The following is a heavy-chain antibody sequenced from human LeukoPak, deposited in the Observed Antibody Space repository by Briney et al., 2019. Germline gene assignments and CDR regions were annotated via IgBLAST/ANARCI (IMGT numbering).Heavy chain of an antibody. CDR1: GGSFSGYY. Sequence: SETLSLTCAVYGGSFSGYYWSWIRQPPGKGLEWIGEINHSGSTNYNPSLKNRVTISVDTSKNQFSLKLSSVTAADTAVYYCARDSISSWYSFPGEYFDNWGQGTLVTVSS. D-gene: IGHD6-13*01. CDR3: ARDSISSWYSFPGEYFDN. J-gene: IGHJ4*02. CDR2: INHSGST. V-gene: IGHV4-34*01.